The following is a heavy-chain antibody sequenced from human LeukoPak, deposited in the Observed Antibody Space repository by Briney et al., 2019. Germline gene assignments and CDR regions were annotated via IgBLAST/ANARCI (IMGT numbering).Heavy chain of an antibody. Sequence: GGSLRLSCSASGFNFNIYSMNWLRQAPGKGLEWVSSIASTGPYIYYADSVKGRYTISRDNAKNSLYLQMNSLRAEDTAVYYCARDIYSSGTDAFDIWGQGTMVTVSS. V-gene: IGHV3-21*01. J-gene: IGHJ3*02. CDR2: IASTGPYI. D-gene: IGHD6-19*01. CDR3: ARDIYSSGTDAFDI. CDR1: GFNFNIYS.